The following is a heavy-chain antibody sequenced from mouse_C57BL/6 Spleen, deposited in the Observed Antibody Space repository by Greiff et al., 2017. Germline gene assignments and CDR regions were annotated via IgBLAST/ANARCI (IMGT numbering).Heavy chain of an antibody. V-gene: IGHV1-18*01. CDR2: INPNNGGT. CDR3: ARSEDYGNYHYAMDY. CDR1: GYTFTDYN. Sequence: VQLKQSGPELVKPGASVKIPCKASGYTFTDYNMDWVKQSHGKSLEWIGDINPNNGGTIYNQKFKGKATLTVDKSSSTAYMELRSLTSEDTAVYYCARSEDYGNYHYAMDYWGQGTSVTVSS. J-gene: IGHJ4*01. D-gene: IGHD2-1*01.